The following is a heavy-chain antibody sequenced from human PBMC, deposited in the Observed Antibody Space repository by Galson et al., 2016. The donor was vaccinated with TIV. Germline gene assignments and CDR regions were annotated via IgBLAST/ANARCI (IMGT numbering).Heavy chain of an antibody. Sequence: SVKVSCKASGYTFTSYHLHWVRQAPGQGLEWMGIIKDTGVTTTYPQRFQGRLTITRDTSTTTVYMELSSLRSEDTAVYYCAREMPATFFFDYWGQGTLVTVS. V-gene: IGHV1-46*01. CDR3: AREMPATFFFDY. J-gene: IGHJ4*02. CDR2: IKDTGVTT. D-gene: IGHD2-2*01. CDR1: GYTFTSYH.